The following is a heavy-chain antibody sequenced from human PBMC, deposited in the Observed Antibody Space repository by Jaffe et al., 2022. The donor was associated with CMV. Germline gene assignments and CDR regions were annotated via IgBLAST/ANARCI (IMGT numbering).Heavy chain of an antibody. J-gene: IGHJ3*02. CDR1: GFTVSSNY. D-gene: IGHD3-22*01. CDR3: ARGLGYYYDSSGYNDAFDI. CDR2: IYSGGST. Sequence: EVQLVETGGGLIQPGGSLRLSCAASGFTVSSNYMSWVRQAPGKGLEWVSVIYSGGSTYYADSVKGRFTISRDNSKNTLYLQMNSLRAEDTAVYYCARGLGYYYDSSGYNDAFDIWGQGTMVTVSS. V-gene: IGHV3-53*02.